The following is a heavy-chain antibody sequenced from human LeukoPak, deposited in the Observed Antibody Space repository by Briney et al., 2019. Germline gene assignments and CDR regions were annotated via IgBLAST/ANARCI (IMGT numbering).Heavy chain of an antibody. J-gene: IGHJ2*01. CDR2: INSDGSST. CDR1: GFTFSSYW. D-gene: IGHD5-18*01. CDR3: AKEGYQYWYFDL. V-gene: IGHV3-74*01. Sequence: TGGSLRLSCAASGFTFSSYWMHWVRHAPGKGLVWVSRINSDGSSTSYADSVKGRFTISRDNAKNTLYLQMNSLRAEDTAVYYCAKEGYQYWYFDLWGRGTLATVSS.